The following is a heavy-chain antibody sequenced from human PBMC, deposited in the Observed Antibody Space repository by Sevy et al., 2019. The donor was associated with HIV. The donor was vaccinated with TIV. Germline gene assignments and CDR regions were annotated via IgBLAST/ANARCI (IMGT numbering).Heavy chain of an antibody. CDR2: ISYDGRNNK. J-gene: IGHJ4*02. CDR3: TRDRGEILSSAFDY. Sequence: GGSLRLSCAASGLTFSDYAMHWVRQAPGKGLEWVAVISYDGRNNKYNADSVKGRFTISRDNSKNTLYLQMNRLRAEDTAIYYCTRDRGEILSSAFDYWGQGTLVTVSS. CDR1: GLTFSDYA. V-gene: IGHV3-30*04. D-gene: IGHD3-16*01.